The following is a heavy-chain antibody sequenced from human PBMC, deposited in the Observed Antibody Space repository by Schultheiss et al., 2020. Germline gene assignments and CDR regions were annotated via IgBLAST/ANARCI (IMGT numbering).Heavy chain of an antibody. J-gene: IGHJ4*02. CDR3: ARMRYYDILTADYYFDY. CDR2: IDWDDDK. V-gene: IGHV2-70*01. Sequence: SGPTLVKPTQTLTLTCTFSGFSLSTSGMCVSWIRQPPGKALEWLALIDWDDDKYYSTSLKTRLTISKDTSKNQVVLTMTNMDPVDTATYYCARMRYYDILTADYYFDYWGQGTLVNVSS. D-gene: IGHD3-9*01. CDR1: GFSLSTSGMC.